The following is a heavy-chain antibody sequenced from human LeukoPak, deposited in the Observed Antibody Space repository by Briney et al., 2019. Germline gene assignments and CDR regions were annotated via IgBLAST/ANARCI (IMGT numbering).Heavy chain of an antibody. J-gene: IGHJ6*03. V-gene: IGHV1-18*01. CDR2: ISAYNGNT. CDR3: ASGVVKDYYYYYYMDV. Sequence: ASVKVSCKASGYTFSSYDISWVRQAPGQGLEWMGWISAYNGNTNYAQKLQGRVTMTTDTSTSTAYMELRSLRSDDTAVYYCASGVVKDYYYYYYMDVWGKGTTVTVSS. D-gene: IGHD3-3*01. CDR1: GYTFSSYD.